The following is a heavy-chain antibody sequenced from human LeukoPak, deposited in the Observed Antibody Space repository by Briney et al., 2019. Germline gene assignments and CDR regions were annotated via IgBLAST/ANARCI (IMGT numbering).Heavy chain of an antibody. CDR3: ARVTTVLAFDI. V-gene: IGHV4-30-4*01. CDR2: IYYSGST. Sequence: SQTLSLTCTVSGGSISSGDYYWSWIRQPPGKGLEWMGYIYYSGSTYYNPSLKSRVTISVDTSKNQFSLKLSSVTAADTAVYYCARVTTVLAFDIWGQGTMVTVSS. CDR1: GGSISSGDYY. J-gene: IGHJ3*02. D-gene: IGHD1-1*01.